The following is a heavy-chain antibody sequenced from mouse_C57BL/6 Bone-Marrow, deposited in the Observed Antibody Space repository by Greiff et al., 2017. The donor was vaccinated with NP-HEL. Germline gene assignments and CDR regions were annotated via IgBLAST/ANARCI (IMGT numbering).Heavy chain of an antibody. CDR1: GYTFTSYW. V-gene: IGHV1-5*01. J-gene: IGHJ2*01. CDR2: IYPGNSDT. CDR3: TRVPPITTVVAPFDY. D-gene: IGHD1-1*01. Sequence: EVQLQQSGTVLARPGASVKMSCKTSGYTFTSYWMHWVKQRPGQGLEWIGAIYPGNSDTSYNQKFKGKAKLTAVTSASTAYMELSSLTNEDSAVYYCTRVPPITTVVAPFDYWGQGTTLTVSS.